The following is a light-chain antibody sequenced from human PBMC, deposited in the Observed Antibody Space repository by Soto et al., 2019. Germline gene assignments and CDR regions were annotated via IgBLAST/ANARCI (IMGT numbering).Light chain of an antibody. CDR1: QSVSSY. Sequence: EIVLTQSPATRSVSSGKKATLSCRVRQSVSSYLAWYQQQPGQTPRLLLYDASNRATGIPARFSGSGSGTAFTLTISSIQPEDFAVSYCQQRSNWPLITFGQGTRLEI. CDR2: DAS. J-gene: IGKJ5*01. CDR3: QQRSNWPLIT. V-gene: IGKV3-11*01.